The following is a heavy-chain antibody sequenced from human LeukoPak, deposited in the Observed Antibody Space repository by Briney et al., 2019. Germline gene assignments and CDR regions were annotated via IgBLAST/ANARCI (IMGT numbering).Heavy chain of an antibody. Sequence: GRSLRLSCAASGFTFSSYGMHWVRQAPGKGLEWVAVISYDGSNKYYADSVKGRFTISRDNSKNTLYLQMNSLRAEDTAVYYCARGTYSSGWPTDYWGQGTLVTVSS. V-gene: IGHV3-30*03. CDR2: ISYDGSNK. J-gene: IGHJ4*02. CDR3: ARGTYSSGWPTDY. D-gene: IGHD6-19*01. CDR1: GFTFSSYG.